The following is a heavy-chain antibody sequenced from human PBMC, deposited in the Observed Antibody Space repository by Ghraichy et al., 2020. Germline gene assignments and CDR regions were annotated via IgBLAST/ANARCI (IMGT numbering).Heavy chain of an antibody. J-gene: IGHJ6*02. Sequence: ASVKVSCKTSRYTFSTQAIHRVRQSRGQSLEWMGWVNGGNGNKRYSQKLEGRVTITRDTSASTAYMELSSLRSEDTAVYYCARLWGDRYGMDVWGQGTTVTVSS. D-gene: IGHD3-16*01. CDR1: RYTFSTQA. CDR3: ARLWGDRYGMDV. CDR2: VNGGNGNK. V-gene: IGHV1-3*01.